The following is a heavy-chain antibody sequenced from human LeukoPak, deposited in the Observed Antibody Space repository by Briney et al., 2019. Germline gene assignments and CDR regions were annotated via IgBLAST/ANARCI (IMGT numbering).Heavy chain of an antibody. J-gene: IGHJ6*02. CDR3: ARAGYCSSTSCYGDYYYYYGMDV. CDR1: GFTFSSYA. CDR2: ISYDGSNK. V-gene: IGHV3-30*04. Sequence: GGSLRLSCAASGFTFSSYAMHWVRQAPGKGLEWVAVISYDGSNKYYADSVKGRFTISRDNSKNTLYLQMNSLRAEDTAVYYCARAGYCSSTSCYGDYYYYYGMDVWGQGTTVTVSS. D-gene: IGHD2-2*01.